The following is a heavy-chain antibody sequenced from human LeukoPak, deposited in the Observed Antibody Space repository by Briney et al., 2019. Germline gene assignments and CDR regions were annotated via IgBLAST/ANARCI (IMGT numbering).Heavy chain of an antibody. CDR2: INPSISYT. D-gene: IGHD6-19*01. V-gene: IGHV5-10-1*01. CDR1: GYIFTSYW. J-gene: IGHJ4*02. CDR3: ARGGWLDDY. Sequence: GESLKISCKGSGYIFTSYWISWVRQMPGKGPEWMGRINPSISYTNYNPSFQGHVTFSVDKSIATAYLQWPTLKASDTAMYYCARGGWLDDYWGQGTLVTVSS.